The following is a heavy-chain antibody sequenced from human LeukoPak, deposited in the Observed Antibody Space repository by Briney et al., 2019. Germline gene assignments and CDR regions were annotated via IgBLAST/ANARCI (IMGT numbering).Heavy chain of an antibody. Sequence: GASVKVSCKASGYTFTGHYMHWVRQAPGQGLEWMGWINPNSGGTNYAQKFQGRVTMTRDTSISTAYMELSRLRSDDTAVYYCARGGYSSSWLARDYWGQGTLVTVSS. CDR1: GYTFTGHY. J-gene: IGHJ4*02. V-gene: IGHV1-2*02. CDR2: INPNSGGT. D-gene: IGHD6-13*01. CDR3: ARGGYSSSWLARDY.